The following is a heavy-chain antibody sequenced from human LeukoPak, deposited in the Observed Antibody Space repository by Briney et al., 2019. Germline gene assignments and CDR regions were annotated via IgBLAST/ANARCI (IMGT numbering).Heavy chain of an antibody. Sequence: GRSLRLSCAASGFTFSSYSMNWVRQAPGKGLEWVSCISSSSGTIYYADSVKGRFTISRDNAKNSLYLQMNSLRDEDTAVYYCARDGSVKRLSDYWGQGTLVTVSS. D-gene: IGHD2-2*03. CDR2: ISSSSGTI. V-gene: IGHV3-48*02. CDR1: GFTFSSYS. CDR3: ARDGSVKRLSDY. J-gene: IGHJ4*02.